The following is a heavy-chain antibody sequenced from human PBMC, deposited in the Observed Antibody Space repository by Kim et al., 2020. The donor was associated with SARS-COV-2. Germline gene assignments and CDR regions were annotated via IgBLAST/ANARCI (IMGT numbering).Heavy chain of an antibody. CDR1: GYTFTSYY. CDR3: AREGYYDFXSGSAHGMDV. Sequence: ASVKVSCKASGYTFTSYYMHWVRQAPGQGLEWMGIINPSGGSTSYAQKFQGRVTMXRDTSTSTVYMXLSSLRSEDTAVYYCAREGYYDFXSGSAHGMDVWGQXXTVTVSS. J-gene: IGHJ6*02. D-gene: IGHD3-3*01. CDR2: INPSGGST. V-gene: IGHV1-46*01.